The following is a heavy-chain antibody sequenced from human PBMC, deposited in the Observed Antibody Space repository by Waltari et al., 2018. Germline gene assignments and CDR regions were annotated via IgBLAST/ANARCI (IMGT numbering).Heavy chain of an antibody. Sequence: QLQLPESGPGLVKPSETLSLTCTFSGVSISSSSNYWGWICQPPGKGLEWIGSIYYSGSTYDNPSLKSRVTISVDTSKNQFSLKLSSVTAADTAVYYCARVSMVQGNAFDIWGQGTMVTVSS. CDR2: IYYSGST. CDR1: GVSISSSSNY. J-gene: IGHJ3*02. V-gene: IGHV4-39*07. CDR3: ARVSMVQGNAFDI. D-gene: IGHD3-10*01.